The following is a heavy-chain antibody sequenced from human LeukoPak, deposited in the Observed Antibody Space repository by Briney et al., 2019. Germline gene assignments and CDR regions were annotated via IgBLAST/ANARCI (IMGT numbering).Heavy chain of an antibody. CDR1: GVTFGTYG. CDR2: RRFDGGDK. CDR3: AKVLPLSFYYMDV. J-gene: IGHJ6*03. Sequence: PGGSLRLSCVASGVTFGTYGLHWVRQAPGKGLEWVAFRRFDGGDKYYADSVKGRFTVSRDNSKNTLYLQMNSLRIEDTAMYYCAKVLPLSFYYMDVWGKGTTVTVSS. V-gene: IGHV3-30*02.